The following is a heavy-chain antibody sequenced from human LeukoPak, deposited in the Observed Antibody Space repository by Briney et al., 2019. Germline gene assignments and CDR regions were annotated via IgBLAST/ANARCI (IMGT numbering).Heavy chain of an antibody. CDR2: IYYSGST. CDR3: ARAQNEYYDFWSGYPSYGMDV. Sequence: PSETLSLTCTVSGGSVSSGSYYWSWIRQPPGKGLEWIGYIYYSGSTNYNPSLKSRVTISVDTSKNQFSLKLSSVTAADTAVYYCARAQNEYYDFWSGYPSYGMDVWGQGTTVTVSS. D-gene: IGHD3-3*01. CDR1: GGSVSSGSYY. J-gene: IGHJ6*02. V-gene: IGHV4-61*01.